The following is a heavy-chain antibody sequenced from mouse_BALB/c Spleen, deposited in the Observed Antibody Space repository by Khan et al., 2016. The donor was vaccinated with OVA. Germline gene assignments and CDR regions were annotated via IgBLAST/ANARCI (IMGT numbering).Heavy chain of an antibody. CDR3: AIDYWFTY. V-gene: IGHV5-6-5*01. Sequence: EVQLVESGGGLVQPGGSLKLSCEGSGFTFSNYAMSWVRQAPARRLEWVASISSGGNTYYSVSVKGRFTISRDNARNFLYRQMSSLGAEDTAMYYCAIDYWFTYWGQGTLVTVSA. J-gene: IGHJ3*01. CDR1: GFTFSNYA. CDR2: ISSGGNT.